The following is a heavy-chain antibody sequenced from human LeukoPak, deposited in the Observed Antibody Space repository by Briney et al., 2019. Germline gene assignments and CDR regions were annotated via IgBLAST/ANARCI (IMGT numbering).Heavy chain of an antibody. J-gene: IGHJ5*02. CDR2: IYQSETA. CDR3: ARVAAAGNWFDP. Sequence: SETLSLTCTVSGYSISSGYFWGWMRQPPGKGLEWIGSIYQSETAHYNPSLKSRVTISVDTSKNQFSLKLRSVTAADTAVYYCARVAAAGNWFDPWGQGTLVTVSS. CDR1: GYSISSGYF. V-gene: IGHV4-38-2*02. D-gene: IGHD6-13*01.